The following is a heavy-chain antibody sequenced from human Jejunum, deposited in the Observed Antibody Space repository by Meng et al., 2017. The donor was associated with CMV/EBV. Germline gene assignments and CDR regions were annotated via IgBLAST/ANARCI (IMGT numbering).Heavy chain of an antibody. CDR1: GVSIRSYY. CDR2: IYPSGST. Sequence: QMQLQDAGPGLVKPSETLSCICTVSGVSIRSYYWSWIRLPAGKGLEWIGRIYPSGSTNYNPSLKSRVTMSLDTPKNQFSLKLTSVTAADTALYFCARDGGLDCGGDCYFDHWGQGILVTVSS. D-gene: IGHD2-21*02. V-gene: IGHV4-4*07. J-gene: IGHJ4*02. CDR3: ARDGGLDCGGDCYFDH.